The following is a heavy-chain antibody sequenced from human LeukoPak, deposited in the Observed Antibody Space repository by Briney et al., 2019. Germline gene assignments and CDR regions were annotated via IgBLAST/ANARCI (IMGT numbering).Heavy chain of an antibody. J-gene: IGHJ3*02. D-gene: IGHD2-15*01. CDR2: IWYDGSNK. Sequence: GGSLRLSCAASGFTFSSYGMHWVRQAPGKGLEWVAVIWYDGSNKYYADSVKGRFTISRDNSKNTLYLQMNSLRAEDTAVYYCAVSSGVAHDAFDIWGQGTMVTVSS. V-gene: IGHV3-33*01. CDR3: AVSSGVAHDAFDI. CDR1: GFTFSSYG.